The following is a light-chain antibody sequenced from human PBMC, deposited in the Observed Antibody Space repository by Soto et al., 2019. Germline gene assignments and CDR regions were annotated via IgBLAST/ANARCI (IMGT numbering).Light chain of an antibody. CDR2: EAS. V-gene: IGKV1-33*01. CDR1: QDITNY. Sequence: DIQMAQSPSSLSASVGDRITITCQASQDITNYLNWYQQKPGKAPKVLISEASNLETGVPSRFSGSGSGTHFTFSISSLQPEDIATYYCQQYDNLPLTFGGGTXVDIK. CDR3: QQYDNLPLT. J-gene: IGKJ4*01.